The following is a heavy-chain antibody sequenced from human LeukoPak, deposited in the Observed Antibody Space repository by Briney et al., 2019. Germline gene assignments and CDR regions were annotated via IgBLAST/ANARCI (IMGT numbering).Heavy chain of an antibody. D-gene: IGHD3-10*01. J-gene: IGHJ4*02. V-gene: IGHV3-30*03. Sequence: GGSLRLSCAASGFTFSSYGMHWVRQAPGKGLEWVAVIPYDGSNKYYADSVKGRFTISRDNSKNTLYLQMNSLRAEDTAVYYCATDAYYYGSGSSLRYWGQGTLVTVSS. CDR2: IPYDGSNK. CDR3: ATDAYYYGSGSSLRY. CDR1: GFTFSSYG.